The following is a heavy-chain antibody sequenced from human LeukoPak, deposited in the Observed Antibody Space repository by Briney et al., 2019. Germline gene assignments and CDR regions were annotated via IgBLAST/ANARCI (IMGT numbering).Heavy chain of an antibody. CDR3: AKETTVTTLSHYYYGMDV. CDR1: GYTFTSYY. Sequence: AASVKVSCKASGYTFTSYYMHWVRQAPRQGLEWVGIINPSGGSTSYAQKFQGRVTMTRDTSTSTVYMELSSLRSEDAAVYYCAKETTVTTLSHYYYGMDVWGQGTTVTVSS. CDR2: INPSGGST. V-gene: IGHV1-46*01. J-gene: IGHJ6*02. D-gene: IGHD4-17*01.